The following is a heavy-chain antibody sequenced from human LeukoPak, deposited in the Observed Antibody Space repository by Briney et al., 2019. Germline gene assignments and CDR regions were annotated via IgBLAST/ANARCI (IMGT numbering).Heavy chain of an antibody. CDR3: ARHGYYDFWSGYYTWFDP. Sequence: ASVKVSCKASGFTFTSYYMHWVRQAPGQGLEWMGWINPNSGGTNYAQKFQGRVTMTRDTSISTAYMELSRLRSDDTAVYYCARHGYYDFWSGYYTWFDPWGQGTLVAVSS. CDR2: INPNSGGT. J-gene: IGHJ5*02. V-gene: IGHV1-2*02. CDR1: GFTFTSYY. D-gene: IGHD3-3*01.